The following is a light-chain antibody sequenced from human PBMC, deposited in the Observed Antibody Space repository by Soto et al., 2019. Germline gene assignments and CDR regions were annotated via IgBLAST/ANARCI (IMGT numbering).Light chain of an antibody. CDR3: VAWDDNLSSRV. V-gene: IGLV2-11*01. J-gene: IGLJ3*02. CDR2: DVT. Sequence: QSALTQPRSVSGSPGQSVTISCTGTSSDVGRYDYVSWYQQHPGKAPKLIVYDVTERPSGVPDRFSGSKSGNTASLTISGLQAEDEADYYCVAWDDNLSSRVFGGGTQLTVL. CDR1: SSDVGRYDY.